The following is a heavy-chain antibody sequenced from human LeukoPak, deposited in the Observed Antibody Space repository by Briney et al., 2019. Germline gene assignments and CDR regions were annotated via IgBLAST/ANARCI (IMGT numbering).Heavy chain of an antibody. D-gene: IGHD1-26*01. Sequence: ASVKVSCKASGYTFTTYVISWVRQAPGQGLEWMGWVSADNGNKNYAQKFQGRVTMTTDTSTSTAYMELRSLRSDDTAVYYCTSKVGGTDYWGQGTLVTVSS. V-gene: IGHV1-18*01. CDR1: GYTFTTYV. CDR2: VSADNGNK. CDR3: TSKVGGTDY. J-gene: IGHJ4*02.